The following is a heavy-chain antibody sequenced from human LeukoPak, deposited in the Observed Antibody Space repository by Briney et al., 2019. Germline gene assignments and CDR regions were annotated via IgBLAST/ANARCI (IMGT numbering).Heavy chain of an antibody. D-gene: IGHD1-26*01. Sequence: SETLSLTCTVSGGSISSGDYYWSWIRQPPGKGLEWIGYIYYSGSTYYNPSLKSRVTISVDTSKNQLSLKLSSVTAADTAVYYCARGGSYWEADYWGQGTLVTVSS. CDR2: IYYSGST. CDR3: ARGGSYWEADY. CDR1: GGSISSGDYY. V-gene: IGHV4-30-4*08. J-gene: IGHJ4*02.